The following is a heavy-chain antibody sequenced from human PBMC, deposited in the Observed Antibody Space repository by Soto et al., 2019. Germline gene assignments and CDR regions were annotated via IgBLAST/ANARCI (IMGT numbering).Heavy chain of an antibody. J-gene: IGHJ4*02. D-gene: IGHD6-19*01. CDR1: GFSLSSTRVA. V-gene: IGHV2-5*02. Sequence: QITLKESGPTLVKPTQTLTLTCTFSGFSLSSTRVAVGWIRQPPGKALEWLALIYWDDDKRYRPFLKSSLTLTKDTSNNQVVLTMTNMGPSDTATYYSARSVVAGFGYYFDSSGQGTLGTGSS. CDR2: IYWDDDK. CDR3: ARSVVAGFGYYFDS.